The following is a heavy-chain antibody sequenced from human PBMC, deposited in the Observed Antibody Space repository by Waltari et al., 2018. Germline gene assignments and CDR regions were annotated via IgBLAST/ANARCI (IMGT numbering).Heavy chain of an antibody. CDR3: ARAGTIRSFDY. CDR1: GFTFSSYG. J-gene: IGHJ4*02. Sequence: QVQLVESGGGVVQPGRSLRLSCAASGFTFSSYGMHWVRQAPGKGLEWVAVIWYDGSNKYYADSVKGRFTISRDNSKNTLYLQMNSLRAEDTAVYYCARAGTIRSFDYWGQGTLVTVSS. D-gene: IGHD1-1*01. V-gene: IGHV3-33*01. CDR2: IWYDGSNK.